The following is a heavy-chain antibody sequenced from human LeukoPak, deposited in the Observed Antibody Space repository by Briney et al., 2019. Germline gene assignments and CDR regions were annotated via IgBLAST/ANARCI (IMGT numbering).Heavy chain of an antibody. J-gene: IGHJ4*02. CDR2: IRYDGTDGSDE. D-gene: IGHD2-2*01. Sequence: GGSLRLSCAASGFPFSTYGIHWVRQAPGKGLEWVAFIRYDGTDGSDEYYGDSVRGRFIISRDNSKNTVYLQMNSLRVEDTAVYYCAKDNGPYCSSSSCPTRDFFFDHWGQGTLATVSS. V-gene: IGHV3-30*02. CDR1: GFPFSTYG. CDR3: AKDNGPYCSSSSCPTRDFFFDH.